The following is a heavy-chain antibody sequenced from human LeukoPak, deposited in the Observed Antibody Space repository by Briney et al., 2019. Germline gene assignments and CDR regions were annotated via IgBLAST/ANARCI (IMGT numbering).Heavy chain of an antibody. Sequence: GGSLRLSCAASGFTFSSYYMNWVRQSPGKGLEWVSYISSFSSTLYYAYSVKGFFIFTDNYLKNSLNLQMNSLRDEDTAVYYCARAFRRAGYWGQGTLVTVSS. J-gene: IGHJ4*02. CDR2: ISSFSSTL. CDR3: ARAFRRAGY. CDR1: GFTFSSYY. V-gene: IGHV3-48*02. D-gene: IGHD6-13*01.